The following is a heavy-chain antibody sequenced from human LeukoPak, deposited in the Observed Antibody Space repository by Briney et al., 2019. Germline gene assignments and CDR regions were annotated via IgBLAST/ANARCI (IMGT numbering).Heavy chain of an antibody. D-gene: IGHD5-24*01. CDR3: ARLNRDNRDGYNLDY. J-gene: IGHJ4*02. CDR2: VYYSGNT. CDR1: GGSVSTYY. Sequence: SETLSLTCTVSGGSVSTYYWNWIRQPPGKELEWIGYVYYSGNTNIKPSLKSRVTISIDTSKNQFSLKLTSVTAADTAVYYCARLNRDNRDGYNLDYWGQGTLVTVSS. V-gene: IGHV4-59*02.